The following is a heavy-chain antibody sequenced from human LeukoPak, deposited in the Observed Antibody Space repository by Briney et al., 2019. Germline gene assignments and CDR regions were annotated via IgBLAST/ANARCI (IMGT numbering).Heavy chain of an antibody. CDR1: GFTFSSYA. J-gene: IGHJ4*02. Sequence: GGSLRLSWAAAGFTFSSYAMSWVRQAPGKWLEWVSAISGSGGSTYYADSVKGRFTISRDNSKNTLYLQMNSLRAEDTAVYYCAKDYQAHYYGSGSYYANFDYWGQGTLVTVSS. CDR2: ISGSGGST. V-gene: IGHV3-23*01. CDR3: AKDYQAHYYGSGSYYANFDY. D-gene: IGHD3-10*01.